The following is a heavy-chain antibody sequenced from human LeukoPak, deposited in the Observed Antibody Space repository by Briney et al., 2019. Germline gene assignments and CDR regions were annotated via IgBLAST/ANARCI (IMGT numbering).Heavy chain of an antibody. V-gene: IGHV3-23*01. J-gene: IGHJ4*02. CDR1: GFTFSSYA. CDR3: VTRVAAAGTVDLDY. CDR2: ISGSGGST. Sequence: PGVSLSLSCAASGFTFSSYAMSWVRQAPRKRLDGVSAISGSGGSTYYADSVKGRFTISRGNSENTRYLQRNRLRSEDTAVYYCVTRVAAAGTVDLDYWGQGPLATVSS. D-gene: IGHD6-13*01.